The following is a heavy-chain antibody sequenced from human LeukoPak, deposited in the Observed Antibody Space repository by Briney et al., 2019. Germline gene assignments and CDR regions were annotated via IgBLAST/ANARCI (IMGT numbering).Heavy chain of an antibody. J-gene: IGHJ4*02. V-gene: IGHV3-7*01. D-gene: IGHD1-7*01. CDR1: GFIFRSYW. Sequence: GGSLRLSCAASGFIFRSYWMVWVRQAPGKGLEWVASIDEHGFKTYYAASVTGRFTISKDTAKNSLDLQMNSLRAEDTAVYYCARDGITCTRDYWGQGALVTVSS. CDR2: IDEHGFKT. CDR3: ARDGITCTRDY.